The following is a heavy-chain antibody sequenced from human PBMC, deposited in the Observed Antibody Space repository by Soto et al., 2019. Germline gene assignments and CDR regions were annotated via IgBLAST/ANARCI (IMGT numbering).Heavy chain of an antibody. J-gene: IGHJ4*03. CDR2: ISGNGIST. Sequence: EVQLLESGGGLVQPGGSLRLSCAASGFTFSSFSMTWVRQAPGKGLEWVSLISGNGISTYYADSVEGRFTISRDNSRNTLYLLINSLRAEDTAIYDCAKAVSGSIRYFDYWGQGTLVTVSS. D-gene: IGHD1-26*01. CDR1: GFTFSSFS. V-gene: IGHV3-23*01. CDR3: AKAVSGSIRYFDY.